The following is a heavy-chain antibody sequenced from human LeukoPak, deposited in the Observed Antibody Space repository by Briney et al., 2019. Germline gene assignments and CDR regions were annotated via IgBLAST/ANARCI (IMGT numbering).Heavy chain of an antibody. CDR3: ARGGALRYCSGGSCYSGVEAFDI. CDR1: GGTFSSYA. D-gene: IGHD2-15*01. Sequence: SVKVSCKASGGTFSSYAISWVRQAPGQGLEWMGGIIPILGTANYAQKFQGRVTITADKSTSTAYMELSSLRSEDTAVYYCARGGALRYCSGGSCYSGVEAFDIWGQGTMVTVSS. CDR2: IIPILGTA. J-gene: IGHJ3*02. V-gene: IGHV1-69*06.